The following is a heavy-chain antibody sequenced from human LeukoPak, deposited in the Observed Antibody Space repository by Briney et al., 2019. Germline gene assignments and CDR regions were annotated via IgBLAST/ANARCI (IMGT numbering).Heavy chain of an antibody. CDR3: ASTMIVSSYYFDY. CDR2: INHSGST. Sequence: SETLSLTCAVYGGSFSGYYWSWIRQPPGKGLEWIGEINHSGSTNYNPSLKSRVIISVDTSKNQFSLKLSSVTAADTAVYYCASTMIVSSYYFDYWGQGTLVTVSS. V-gene: IGHV4-34*01. J-gene: IGHJ4*02. D-gene: IGHD3-22*01. CDR1: GGSFSGYY.